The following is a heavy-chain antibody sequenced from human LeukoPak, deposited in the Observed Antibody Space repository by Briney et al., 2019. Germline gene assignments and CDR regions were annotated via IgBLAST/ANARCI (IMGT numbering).Heavy chain of an antibody. CDR1: GGSFSGYY. V-gene: IGHV4-34*01. D-gene: IGHD3-22*01. J-gene: IGHJ4*02. CDR2: IYYSGST. Sequence: SETLSLTCAVYGGSFSGYYWSWIRQPPGKGLEWIGSIYYSGSTYYNPSLKSRVTISVDTSKNHFSLKLSSVTAADTAVYYCARGQWLPVFDFWGQGTLVTVSS. CDR3: ARGQWLPVFDF.